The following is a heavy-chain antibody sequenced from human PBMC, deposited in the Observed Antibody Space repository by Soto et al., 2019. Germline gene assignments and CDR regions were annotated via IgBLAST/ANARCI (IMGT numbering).Heavy chain of an antibody. Sequence: QVQLQESGPGLVKPSETLSLTCAVSGDSISSYYCMWIRQPPGKGLESIGYLYYGRSANYNPSLKSRVTLSVDTCTNQCSLTLSSMTAADTAVYDCALRCMAVVPEYWGQGTLVTVSS. V-gene: IGHV4-59*01. CDR3: ALRCMAVVPEY. CDR1: GDSISSYY. CDR2: LYYGRSA. D-gene: IGHD3-22*01. J-gene: IGHJ4*02.